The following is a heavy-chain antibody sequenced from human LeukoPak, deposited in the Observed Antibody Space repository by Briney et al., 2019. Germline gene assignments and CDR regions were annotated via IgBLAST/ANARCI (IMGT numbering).Heavy chain of an antibody. CDR1: GGSFSGYY. Sequence: NPSETLSLTRAVYGGSFSGYYWSWIRQPPGKGLEWIGEINLSGSPNYNPSLKSRVTISVDTSKNQFSLKLSSVTAADTAVYYCARGRRRGVVVPAASNYFDYWGQGTLVTVSS. D-gene: IGHD2-2*01. CDR3: ARGRRRGVVVPAASNYFDY. V-gene: IGHV4-34*01. J-gene: IGHJ4*02. CDR2: INLSGSP.